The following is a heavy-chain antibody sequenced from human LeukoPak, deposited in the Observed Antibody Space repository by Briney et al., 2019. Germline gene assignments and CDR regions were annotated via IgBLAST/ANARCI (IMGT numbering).Heavy chain of an antibody. Sequence: SETLSLTCNVSGYSISSGYYWGWIRQPPGKGLEWIGNIYHSGSTYYNPSLKSRVTISVDTSKNHFSLKLSSVTAADTAVYYCARGQWLPVFDFWGQGTLVTVSS. V-gene: IGHV4-38-2*02. CDR2: IYHSGST. CDR1: GYSISSGYY. D-gene: IGHD3-22*01. CDR3: ARGQWLPVFDF. J-gene: IGHJ4*02.